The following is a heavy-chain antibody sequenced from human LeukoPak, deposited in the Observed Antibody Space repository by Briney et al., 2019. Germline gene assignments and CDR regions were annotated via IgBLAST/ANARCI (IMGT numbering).Heavy chain of an antibody. V-gene: IGHV3-30*03. D-gene: IGHD3-10*01. CDR1: GFTFSSYG. CDR3: ARDFGFGEFNDAFDI. J-gene: IGHJ3*02. Sequence: GGSLGLSCAASGFTFSSYGMHWVRQAPGKGLEWVAVISYDGSNKYYADSVKGRFTISRDNSKNTLYLQMNSLRAEDTAVYYCARDFGFGEFNDAFDIWGQGTMVTVSS. CDR2: ISYDGSNK.